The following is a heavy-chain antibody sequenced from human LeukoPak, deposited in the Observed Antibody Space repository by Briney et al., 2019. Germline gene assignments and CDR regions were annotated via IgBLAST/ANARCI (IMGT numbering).Heavy chain of an antibody. J-gene: IGHJ5*02. CDR3: AGGVRGVIIRSLFAP. CDR2: INHSGST. Sequence: SETLSLTCAVYGGSFSGYYWSWIRQPPGKGLEWIGEINHSGSTNYNPSLKSRVTISVDTSKNQFSLKLSSVTAADTAVYYCAGGVRGVIIRSLFAPWGQGTLVTVSS. CDR1: GGSFSGYY. D-gene: IGHD3-10*01. V-gene: IGHV4-34*01.